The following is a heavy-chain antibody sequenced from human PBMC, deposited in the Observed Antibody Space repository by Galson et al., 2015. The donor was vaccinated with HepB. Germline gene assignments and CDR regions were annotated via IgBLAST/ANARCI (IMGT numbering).Heavy chain of an antibody. CDR1: GFTFSTHS. CDR2: ISSNSFHI. J-gene: IGHJ4*02. CDR3: WARGKIDY. Sequence: SLRLSCAASGFTFSTHSMNWVRQAPGKGLEWVSSISSNSFHIYYAGSVKGRFTISRDNAESSLWLQMNSLRAEDTAVYYCWARGKIDYWGQGILVTVSS. V-gene: IGHV3-21*01. D-gene: IGHD6-6*01.